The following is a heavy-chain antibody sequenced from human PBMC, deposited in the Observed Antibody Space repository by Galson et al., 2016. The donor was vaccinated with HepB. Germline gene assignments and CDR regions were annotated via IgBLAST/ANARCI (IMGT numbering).Heavy chain of an antibody. CDR2: ISDGGTA. CDR3: ARVSGPWVGVPAAKVYFDF. J-gene: IGHJ4*02. D-gene: IGHD2-2*01. Sequence: SLRLSCAASGFTFKYHAMSWVRQAPGSGLEWVAVISDGGTAHYADSVKGRFTMSRDNSKNTVYLQMDSLRAEDRAEYYCARVSGPWVGVPAAKVYFDFWGQGTLVIVSS. CDR1: GFTFKYHA. V-gene: IGHV3-23*01.